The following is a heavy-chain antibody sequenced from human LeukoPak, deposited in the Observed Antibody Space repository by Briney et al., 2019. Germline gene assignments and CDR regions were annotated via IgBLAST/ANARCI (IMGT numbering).Heavy chain of an antibody. J-gene: IGHJ5*02. V-gene: IGHV4-31*03. CDR1: GGSISSGGYY. D-gene: IGHD6-19*01. Sequence: SETLSLTCTVSGGSISSGGYYWSWIRQHPGKGLEWIGYIYYSGSTYYNPSLKSRVTMSVDTSKNQFSLKLSSVTAADTAVYYCAIDSSGWFGGGWFDPWGQGTLVTVSS. CDR3: AIDSSGWFGGGWFDP. CDR2: IYYSGST.